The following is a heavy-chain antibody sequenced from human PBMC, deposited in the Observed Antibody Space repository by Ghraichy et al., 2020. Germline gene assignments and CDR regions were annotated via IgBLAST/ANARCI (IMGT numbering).Heavy chain of an antibody. J-gene: IGHJ6*04. V-gene: IGHV3-13*01. D-gene: IGHD6-13*01. CDR2: IGTAGDT. CDR1: GFTFSSYD. CDR3: ARGIAAAGTSLV. Sequence: GGSLRLSCAASGFTFSSYDMHWVRQATGKGLEWVSAIGTAGDTYYPGSVKGRFTISRENAKNSLYLQMNSLRAGDTAVYYCARGIAAAGTSLVWGKGTTVTVSS.